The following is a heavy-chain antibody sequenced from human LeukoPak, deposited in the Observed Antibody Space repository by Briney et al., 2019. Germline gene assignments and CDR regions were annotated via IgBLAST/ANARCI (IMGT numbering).Heavy chain of an antibody. CDR3: ARGSGRHYYYGVDV. CDR1: GGSISSYF. D-gene: IGHD7-27*01. J-gene: IGHJ6*02. V-gene: IGHV4-4*07. CDR2: IYISGST. Sequence: SETLSLTCTVSGGSISSYFWNWIRQPAGKGLEWIGRIYISGSTIYNPSLKSRVTLSVDTSKNQFSLQVRSVTAADTAVYYCARGSGRHYYYGVDVWGQGTTVTVSS.